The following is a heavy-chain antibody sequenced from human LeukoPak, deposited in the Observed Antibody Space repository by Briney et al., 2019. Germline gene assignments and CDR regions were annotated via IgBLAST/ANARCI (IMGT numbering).Heavy chain of an antibody. CDR3: AKDLAYYDSSGGSGFDP. Sequence: GGSLRLSCAASGFTFSSYAMSWVRQAPGKGLEWVSAISGSGGSTYYADSVKGRFTISRDNSKNTLYLQMNSLRAEDTAVYYCAKDLAYYDSSGGSGFDPWGQGTLVTVSS. V-gene: IGHV3-23*01. CDR2: ISGSGGST. D-gene: IGHD3-22*01. CDR1: GFTFSSYA. J-gene: IGHJ5*02.